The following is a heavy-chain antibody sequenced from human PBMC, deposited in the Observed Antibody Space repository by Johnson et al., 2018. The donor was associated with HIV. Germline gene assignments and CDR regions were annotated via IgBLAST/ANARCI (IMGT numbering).Heavy chain of an antibody. Sequence: VLLVESGGGLVQPGGSLRLSCAASGFTFISYAMSWVRQAPGKGLEWVSAISGSGGSTYYADSVKGRFTISRDNSKNTLYLQMNSLRAEDTAVYYWAKGRGSPPGAFDIWGQGTMVTVSS. CDR3: AKGRGSPPGAFDI. CDR1: GFTFISYA. V-gene: IGHV3-23*04. CDR2: ISGSGGST. D-gene: IGHD1-26*01. J-gene: IGHJ3*02.